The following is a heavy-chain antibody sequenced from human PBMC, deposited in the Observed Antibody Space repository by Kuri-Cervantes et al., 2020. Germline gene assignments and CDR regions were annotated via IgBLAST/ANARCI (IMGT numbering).Heavy chain of an antibody. Sequence: GGSLRLSCAASGFTFDDYGMSWVRQAPGKGLEWVSGINWNGGSTGYADSVKGRFTISGDNPKNTLYLQMNSLRAEDTAVYFCARDGLPTYYYYYMDVWGKGTTVTVSS. J-gene: IGHJ6*03. CDR2: INWNGGST. V-gene: IGHV3-20*04. CDR1: GFTFDDYG. CDR3: ARDGLPTYYYYYMDV.